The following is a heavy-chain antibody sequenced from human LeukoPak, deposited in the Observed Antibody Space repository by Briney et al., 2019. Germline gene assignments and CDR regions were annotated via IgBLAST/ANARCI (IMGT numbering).Heavy chain of an antibody. D-gene: IGHD5-12*01. CDR3: ARGREEYSGYDLEDY. Sequence: SETLSLTCAVYGGSFSGYYWSWIRQPPGKGLEWIGEINHSGSTNYNPSLKSRVTISVDMSKNQLSLKLSSVTAADTAVYYCARGREEYSGYDLEDYWGQGTLVTVSS. J-gene: IGHJ4*02. V-gene: IGHV4-34*01. CDR2: INHSGST. CDR1: GGSFSGYY.